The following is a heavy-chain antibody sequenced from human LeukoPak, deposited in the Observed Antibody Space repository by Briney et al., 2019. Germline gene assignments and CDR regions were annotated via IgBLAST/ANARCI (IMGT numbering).Heavy chain of an antibody. Sequence: SETLSLTCTVSGGSISSYYWSWIRQPPGKGLEWIGYIYYSGSTNYNPSLKSRVAISVDTSKNLFSLKLSSVTAADTAVYYCAAWGSSSWYGSNWFDPWGQGTLVTVSS. J-gene: IGHJ5*02. CDR3: AAWGSSSWYGSNWFDP. D-gene: IGHD6-13*01. V-gene: IGHV4-59*08. CDR1: GGSISSYY. CDR2: IYYSGST.